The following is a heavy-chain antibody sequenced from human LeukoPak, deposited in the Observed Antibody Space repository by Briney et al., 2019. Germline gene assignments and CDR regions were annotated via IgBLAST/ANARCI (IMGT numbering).Heavy chain of an antibody. CDR3: IKEAGYCSGGGCYRWFDS. D-gene: IGHD2-15*01. CDR2: ICTGGSTM. V-gene: IGHV3-48*01. J-gene: IGHJ5*01. Sequence: GGSLRLSCGASGFTFRSYSMSWVRQAPGKGLEWISYICTGGSTMYYAESVKGRFSIARDDAQNSLSLQMNSLRADDTAVYYCIKEAGYCSGGGCYRWFDSWGQGTLVTVSS. CDR1: GFTFRSYS.